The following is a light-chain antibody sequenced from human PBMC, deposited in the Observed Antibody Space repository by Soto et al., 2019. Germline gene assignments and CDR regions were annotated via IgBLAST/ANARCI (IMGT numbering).Light chain of an antibody. CDR1: SSNIGRNT. Sequence: QSVLTQPPTVSGTPGQRVTISCSGSSSNIGRNTVSWYQQLPGTAPKLLIYSNIQRPSGVPDRFSGSKSDTSASLAISGLQSEDEADYYCAAWDDSLNGHWVFGGGTKLTVL. CDR3: AAWDDSLNGHWV. CDR2: SNI. J-gene: IGLJ3*02. V-gene: IGLV1-44*01.